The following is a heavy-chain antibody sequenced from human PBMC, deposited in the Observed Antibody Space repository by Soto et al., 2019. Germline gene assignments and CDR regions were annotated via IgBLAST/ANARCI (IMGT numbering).Heavy chain of an antibody. D-gene: IGHD6-19*01. Sequence: GGNLRLSSAASGLTFSSDAMSFFCLVPGQGLELFSAIIGSGCSTYFADSVKGRFTISRDNSKNSLYLQMNSLRAEVSAVYYCARDKRYSSGWYWFDPWGQGT. V-gene: IGHV3-23*01. CDR2: IIGSGCST. CDR3: ARDKRYSSGWYWFDP. CDR1: GLTFSSDA. J-gene: IGHJ5*02.